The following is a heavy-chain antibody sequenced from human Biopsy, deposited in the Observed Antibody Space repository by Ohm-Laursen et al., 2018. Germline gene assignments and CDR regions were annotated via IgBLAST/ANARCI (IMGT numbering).Heavy chain of an antibody. CDR1: AASVSGGTFY. D-gene: IGHD1-26*01. CDR3: ARHAPSYSGSYWRYFDL. Sequence: SETLSLTCTVSAASVSGGTFYWGWIPQPPGKGLEGIGYMFNRGSTIYSPSLKIQVPISVDTPMNHPPLRLPSVTAADTAVYYCARHAPSYSGSYWRYFDLWGRGTLVIVSS. V-gene: IGHV4-61*03. J-gene: IGHJ2*01. CDR2: MFNRGST.